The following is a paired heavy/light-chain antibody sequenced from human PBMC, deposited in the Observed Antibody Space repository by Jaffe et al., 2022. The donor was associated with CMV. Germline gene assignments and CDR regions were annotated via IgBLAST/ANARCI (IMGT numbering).Heavy chain of an antibody. CDR2: TYYRSKWFY. CDR1: GDSVSSNRAA. J-gene: IGHJ6*02. CDR3: ARDQSVTPTYYYYYGMDV. V-gene: IGHV6-1*01. Sequence: QVQLQQSGPGLVKPSQTLSLTCAISGDSVSSNRAAWNWIRQSPSRGLEWLGRTYYRSKWFYDYAVSVKGRITINPDTSKNQLSLLLYSVTPEDTAVYYCARDQSVTPTYYYYYGMDVWGQGETVTVSS. D-gene: IGHD4-17*01.
Light chain of an antibody. CDR3: AAWDDSMGWV. CDR1: SSNLESNY. J-gene: IGLJ3*02. Sequence: QSVLTQPPAASGTPGQRVTISCSGSSSNLESNYVFWYQQLPGTAPKLLIYRNDQRPSGVPDRFSGSKSGTSASLAISGLRSEDEADYYCAAWDDSMGWVFGGGTRLTVL. CDR2: RND. V-gene: IGLV1-47*01.